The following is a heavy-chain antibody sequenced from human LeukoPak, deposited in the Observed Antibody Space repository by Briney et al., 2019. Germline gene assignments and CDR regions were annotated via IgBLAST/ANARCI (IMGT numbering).Heavy chain of an antibody. CDR2: IIPILGIA. CDR3: ARDSIAAAGLIDY. CDR1: AYTFTSYD. J-gene: IGHJ4*02. V-gene: IGHV1-69*04. Sequence: SVKVSCKASAYTFTSYDINWVRQAPGQGLEWMGRIIPILGIANYAQKFQGRVTITAGKSTSTAYMELSSLRSEDTAVYYCARDSIAAAGLIDYWGQGTLVTVSS. D-gene: IGHD6-13*01.